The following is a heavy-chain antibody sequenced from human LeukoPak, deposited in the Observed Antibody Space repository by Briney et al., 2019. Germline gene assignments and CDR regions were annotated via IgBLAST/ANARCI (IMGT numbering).Heavy chain of an antibody. CDR3: ARGGGRSYSDAFDI. Sequence: GGSLRLSCAVSGFTFSRHGMHWVRQAPGKGLEWVSFISGTSTAIIYADSVKGRFTISRDIGRKSLYLQMNSLSDEDTAVYYCARGGGRSYSDAFDIWGQGTVVTVSS. CDR1: GFTFSRHG. V-gene: IGHV3-48*02. CDR2: ISGTSTAI. D-gene: IGHD2-21*01. J-gene: IGHJ3*02.